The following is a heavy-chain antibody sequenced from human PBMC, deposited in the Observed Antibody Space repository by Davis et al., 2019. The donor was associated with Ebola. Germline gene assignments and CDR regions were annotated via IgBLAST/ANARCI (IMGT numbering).Heavy chain of an antibody. CDR1: GYTFVSHY. Sequence: ASVKVSCKASGYTFVSHYMHWVRQAPGQGLEWMGRINPSGDDTIYAQKFQGRVTMFSDTSTSTAYMELSSLRSEDTAVYYCARDEEMATIMLVDPWGQGTLVTVSS. CDR2: INPSGDDT. J-gene: IGHJ5*02. D-gene: IGHD5-24*01. CDR3: ARDEEMATIMLVDP. V-gene: IGHV1-46*01.